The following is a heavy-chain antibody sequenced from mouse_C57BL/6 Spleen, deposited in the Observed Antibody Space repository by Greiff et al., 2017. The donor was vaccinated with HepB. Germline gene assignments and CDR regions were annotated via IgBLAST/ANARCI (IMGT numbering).Heavy chain of an antibody. D-gene: IGHD2-5*01. CDR3: ARWNYSNYCDY. CDR1: GYTFTSYW. V-gene: IGHV1-50*01. CDR2: IDPSDSYT. J-gene: IGHJ2*01. Sequence: QVQLQQPGAELVKPGASVKLSCKASGYTFTSYWMQWVKQRPGQGLEWIGEIDPSDSYTNYNQKFKGKATLTVDTSSSTAYMQLSSLTSEDSAVYYCARWNYSNYCDYWGQGTTLTVSS.